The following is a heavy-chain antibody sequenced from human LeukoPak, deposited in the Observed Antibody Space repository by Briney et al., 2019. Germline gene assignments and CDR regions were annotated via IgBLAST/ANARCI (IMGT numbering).Heavy chain of an antibody. CDR1: GYSITSGYY. CDR3: ARARSGYGGGEFDY. D-gene: IGHD5-12*01. Sequence: SETLSLTCTVSGYSITSGYYWGWIRQPPGKGLEWIGSIYHSGSTYYNPSLKSRVTISVDTSKNQFSLKLSSVTATDTAVYYCARARSGYGGGEFDYWGQGTLVTVPS. J-gene: IGHJ4*02. V-gene: IGHV4-38-2*02. CDR2: IYHSGST.